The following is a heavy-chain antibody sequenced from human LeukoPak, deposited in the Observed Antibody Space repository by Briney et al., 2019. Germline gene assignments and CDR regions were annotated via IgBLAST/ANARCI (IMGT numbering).Heavy chain of an antibody. CDR3: AKDSRGVLGYCSSTSCHAPYNWFDP. CDR1: GFTFDDYA. Sequence: PGGSLRLSCAASGFTFDDYAMHWVRQAPGKGLEWVSGISWNSGSIGYADSVKGRFTISRDNAKNSLYLQMNSLRAEDTALYYCAKDSRGVLGYCSSTSCHAPYNWFDPWGQGTLVTVSS. V-gene: IGHV3-9*01. J-gene: IGHJ5*02. D-gene: IGHD2-2*01. CDR2: ISWNSGSI.